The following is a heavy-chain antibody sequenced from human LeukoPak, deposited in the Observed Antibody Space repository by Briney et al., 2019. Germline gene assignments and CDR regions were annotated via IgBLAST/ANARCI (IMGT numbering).Heavy chain of an antibody. Sequence: GGSLRLSCAASGFTFRTYEMNWDRQAPGMGLEWVSYISSSGSTKYYADSVKGRFTISRDNAKNSLFLQMNSLRAEDTAVYYCARDWDSGYDTYYFDYWGQGTLVTVSS. J-gene: IGHJ4*02. V-gene: IGHV3-48*03. CDR2: ISSSGSTK. D-gene: IGHD5-12*01. CDR1: GFTFRTYE. CDR3: ARDWDSGYDTYYFDY.